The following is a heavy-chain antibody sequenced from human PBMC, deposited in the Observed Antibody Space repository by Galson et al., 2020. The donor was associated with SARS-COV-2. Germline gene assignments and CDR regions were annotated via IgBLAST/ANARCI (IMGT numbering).Heavy chain of an antibody. J-gene: IGHJ6*03. D-gene: IGHD4-17*01. Sequence: LSLPCAASGFTFSSYAMHWVRQAPGKGLEWVAVISYDGSNKYYADSVKGRFTISRDNSKNTLYLQMNSLRAEDTAVYYCARDRIGGDHWGYYMDVWGKGTTVTVSS. CDR3: ARDRIGGDHWGYYMDV. V-gene: IGHV3-30*01. CDR1: GFTFSSYA. CDR2: ISYDGSNK.